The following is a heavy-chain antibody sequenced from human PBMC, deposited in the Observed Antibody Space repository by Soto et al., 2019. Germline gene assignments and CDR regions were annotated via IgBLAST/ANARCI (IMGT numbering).Heavy chain of an antibody. V-gene: IGHV4-31*03. CDR1: GDSISSGGYY. J-gene: IGHJ4*02. CDR2: IYYSGTT. Sequence: QVQLQESGPGLVKPSQTLSLTCTVSGDSISSGGYYWSWIRQHPGKGLEWIGYIYYSGTTYYNPSLESRVSISADTSENQFSLKVKSVTVADTAVYYCASTYYTGDSGPYDYWGQRTLVTVSS. D-gene: IGHD1-26*01. CDR3: ASTYYTGDSGPYDY.